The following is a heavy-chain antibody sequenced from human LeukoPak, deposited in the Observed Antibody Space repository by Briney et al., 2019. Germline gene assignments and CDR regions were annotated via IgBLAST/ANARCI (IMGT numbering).Heavy chain of an antibody. CDR1: GFIFSSHA. V-gene: IGHV3-30*04. CDR3: ARAVLGATYHDA. D-gene: IGHD1-26*01. J-gene: IGHJ5*02. Sequence: GRSLRLSCAASGFIFSSHAMHWVRQAPGKGLEWVAVISYDSKSKYYVDSVKGRFTISRDNANNTLYFQMNSLRAEDTAVYYCARAVLGATYHDAWGQGTLVTVSS. CDR2: ISYDSKSK.